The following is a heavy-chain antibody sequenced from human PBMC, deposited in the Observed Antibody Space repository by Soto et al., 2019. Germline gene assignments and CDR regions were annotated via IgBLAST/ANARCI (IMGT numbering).Heavy chain of an antibody. J-gene: IGHJ6*03. CDR1: GFNFSDHY. Sequence: PGVSMRLSCAASGFNFSDHYMDWVRKAPGKGLEWVGRTRNKANSYTTEYAASVKGRFTISRDDSKNSLYLQMNSLKTEDTAVYYCARGLYYDFWSGYYGPNYYYYMDVWGKGTTVTVSS. V-gene: IGHV3-72*01. D-gene: IGHD3-3*01. CDR2: TRNKANSYTT. CDR3: ARGLYYDFWSGYYGPNYYYYMDV.